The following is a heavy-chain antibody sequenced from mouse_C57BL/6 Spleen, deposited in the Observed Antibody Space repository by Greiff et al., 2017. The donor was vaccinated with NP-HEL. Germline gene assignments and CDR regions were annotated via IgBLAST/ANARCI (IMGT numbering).Heavy chain of an antibody. CDR1: GFSLTSYG. CDR2: IWGDGST. V-gene: IGHV2-3*01. D-gene: IGHD2-4*01. CDR3: AKFPYDYDGRDYYAMDY. Sequence: VKLQESGPGLVAPSQSLSITCTVSGFSLTSYGVSWVRQPPGKGLEWLGVIWGDGSTNYHSALISRLSISKDNSKSKVFLKLNSLQTEDTATYYCAKFPYDYDGRDYYAMDYWGQGTSVTVSS. J-gene: IGHJ4*01.